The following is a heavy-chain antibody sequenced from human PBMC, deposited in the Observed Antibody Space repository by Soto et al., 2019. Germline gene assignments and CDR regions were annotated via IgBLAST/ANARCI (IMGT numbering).Heavy chain of an antibody. CDR1: GDSVSGDDYY. CDR2: IYSSGST. V-gene: IGHV4-61*08. Sequence: LEILSLTWSVAGDSVSGDDYYWTWIRQPPGKGLEWIGYIYSSGSTNYNPSLKSRVTISLDTSSNQFSLKLTSVTAADTAVYYCARDIRGYSRAFDYWGQGTLVTVSS. J-gene: IGHJ4*02. CDR3: ARDIRGYSRAFDY. D-gene: IGHD5-18*01.